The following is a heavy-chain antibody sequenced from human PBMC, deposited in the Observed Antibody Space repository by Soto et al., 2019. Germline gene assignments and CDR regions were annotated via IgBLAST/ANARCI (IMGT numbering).Heavy chain of an antibody. V-gene: IGHV3-11*06. CDR3: AKTIVAASGYAFDH. CDR1: GFRFGDSY. Sequence: QVQLVESGGGLVKPGGSLRLACAASGFRFGDSYLSWVRQAPGKGLEWLSDISGGSSYTNYADSVKGRFTISRDNAKRSLYLEMNSLRADDTAVYYCAKTIVAASGYAFDHWGQGNLVTVSS. J-gene: IGHJ4*02. D-gene: IGHD2-21*01. CDR2: ISGGSSYT.